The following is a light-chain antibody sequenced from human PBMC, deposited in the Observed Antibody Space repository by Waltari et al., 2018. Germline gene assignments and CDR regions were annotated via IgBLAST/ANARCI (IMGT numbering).Light chain of an antibody. V-gene: IGKV1-39*01. CDR3: QQSYNAPRT. Sequence: DIQMTQSPSSLSASVGHRVTITCRASQSISTYLNWYQQKPGKAPNLMIYAASTLQSGVPSRFSGSGSETDFTLTISSLQPEDFATYYCQQSYNAPRTFGLGTKVDIK. J-gene: IGKJ3*01. CDR1: QSISTY. CDR2: AAS.